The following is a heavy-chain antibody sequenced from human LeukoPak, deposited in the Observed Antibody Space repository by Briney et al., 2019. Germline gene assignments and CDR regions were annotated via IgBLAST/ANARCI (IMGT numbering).Heavy chain of an antibody. Sequence: SETLSLTCTVSGGYIGSYYWSWIRQPAGKGLEWIGRIYTSENTDYNPSLKSRVTMSVDMSTSQFSLRLTSVTAADTAVYYCAREGDYGDYSKIFYYMDFWGKGTTVTVSS. D-gene: IGHD4-17*01. J-gene: IGHJ6*03. CDR2: IYTSENT. CDR3: AREGDYGDYSKIFYYMDF. V-gene: IGHV4-4*07. CDR1: GGYIGSYY.